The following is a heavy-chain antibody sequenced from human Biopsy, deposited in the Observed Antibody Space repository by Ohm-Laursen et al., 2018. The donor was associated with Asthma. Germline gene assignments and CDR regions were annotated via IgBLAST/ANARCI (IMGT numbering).Heavy chain of an antibody. CDR2: ILTKFDIT. CDR1: VGSFSNFA. J-gene: IGHJ4*02. V-gene: IGHV1-69*04. CDR3: ARSYDTDSYPVLVLDY. Sequence: GSSVKVSCKASVGSFSNFAFSWVRQAPGHGLEWMGTILTKFDITSYAEKFQGRVTITADKSTSTTYMELSRLRSEDTAVYYCARSYDTDSYPVLVLDYWGQGTLVTVSS. D-gene: IGHD3-22*01.